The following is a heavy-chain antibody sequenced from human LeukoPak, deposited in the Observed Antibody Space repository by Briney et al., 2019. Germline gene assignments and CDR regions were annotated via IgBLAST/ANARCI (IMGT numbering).Heavy chain of an antibody. CDR1: GFIFSDHY. J-gene: IGHJ3*02. CDR3: ARGFHSFDI. Sequence: PGGSLRPSCAASGFIFSDHYMDWVCQAPGKGLEWVARSRNKANSYSTVYAASVQGRFTISRDESKNSLYLQMNSLITEDTAVYFCARGFHSFDIWGQGTMVTVSS. CDR2: SRNKANSYST. V-gene: IGHV3-72*01.